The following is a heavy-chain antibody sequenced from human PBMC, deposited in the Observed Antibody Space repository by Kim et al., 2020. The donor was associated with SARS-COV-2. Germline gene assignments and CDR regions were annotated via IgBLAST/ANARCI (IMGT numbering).Heavy chain of an antibody. V-gene: IGHV3-33*05. J-gene: IGHJ6*02. CDR2: ISYDGSNK. CDR1: GFTFSSYG. D-gene: IGHD3-10*01. CDR3: ARASGPGSYYYYGMDV. Sequence: GGSLRLSCAASGFTFSSYGMHWVRQAPGKGLEWVAVISYDGSNKYYADSVKGRFTISRDNSKNTLYLQMNSLRAEDTAVYYCARASGPGSYYYYGMDVWGQGTTVTVSS.